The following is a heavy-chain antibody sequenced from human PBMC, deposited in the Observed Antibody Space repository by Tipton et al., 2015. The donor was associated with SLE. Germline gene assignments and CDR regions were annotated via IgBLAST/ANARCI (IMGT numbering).Heavy chain of an antibody. V-gene: IGHV4-34*09. CDR2: INHSGST. CDR1: GGSFSGYY. J-gene: IGHJ3*02. CDR3: ARELDTFDI. Sequence: TLSLTCTVHGGSFSGYYWSWIRQPPGKGLEWIGKINHSGSTNYNPSLMSRVTISGDTSKKQFSLKLISVTAADTAVYYCARELDTFDIWGQGTMVTVSS.